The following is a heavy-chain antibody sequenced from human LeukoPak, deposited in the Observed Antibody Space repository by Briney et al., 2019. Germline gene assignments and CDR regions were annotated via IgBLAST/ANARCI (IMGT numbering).Heavy chain of an antibody. Sequence: SETLSLTCAVYGGTFRGYYWSWIRQPPGKGLEWIGEIHYTGATNYKPSLKSRVTISGDPSKNQVSLRVYSVTAADTAVYYCARGVLGPYYFDLWGRGTLSLSPQ. D-gene: IGHD7-27*01. CDR1: GGTFRGYY. V-gene: IGHV4-34*01. CDR2: IHYTGAT. CDR3: ARGVLGPYYFDL. J-gene: IGHJ2*01.